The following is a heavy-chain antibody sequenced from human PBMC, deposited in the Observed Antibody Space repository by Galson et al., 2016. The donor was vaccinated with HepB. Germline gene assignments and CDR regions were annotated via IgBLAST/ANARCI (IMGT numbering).Heavy chain of an antibody. CDR3: VQGSTAPAV. CDR2: ISRSGDST. J-gene: IGHJ6*04. Sequence: SLRLSCAASGFTFSNYGMTWVRQAPGKGLEGVSSISRSGDSTDYAGSVKGRFTISRDNSKNTLSLQMNSLTADDTAIYYCVQGSTAPAVWGKGTTVTVSS. CDR1: GFTFSNYG. V-gene: IGHV3-23*01. D-gene: IGHD2-2*01.